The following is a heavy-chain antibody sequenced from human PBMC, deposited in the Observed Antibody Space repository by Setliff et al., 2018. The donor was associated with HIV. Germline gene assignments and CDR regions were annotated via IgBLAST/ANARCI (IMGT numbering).Heavy chain of an antibody. CDR1: GFTFRSYA. Sequence: GESLKISCVASGFTFRSYAMNWVRQAPGKGLEWVSGISGSGDSTNYANSVKGRFTISRDNAKNSLYLQMNSLRTEDMALYHCAKGYGATWLYYMDVWGKGTTVTVSS. CDR3: AKGYGATWLYYMDV. D-gene: IGHD3-22*01. CDR2: ISGSGDST. J-gene: IGHJ6*03. V-gene: IGHV3-23*01.